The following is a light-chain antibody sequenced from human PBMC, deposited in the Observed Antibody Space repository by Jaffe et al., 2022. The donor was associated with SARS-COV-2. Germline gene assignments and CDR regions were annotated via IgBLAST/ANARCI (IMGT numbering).Light chain of an antibody. J-gene: IGKJ1*01. Sequence: DIQMTQSPSSVSASVGDRVTMTCRASQDISTWLAWYQQKPGKAPNLLIYGASRLQSGVPSRFSGSGSGTDFTLTISSVQPEDFATYYCQQTHSFPRTFGQGTKVEI. CDR1: QDISTW. CDR3: QQTHSFPRT. CDR2: GAS. V-gene: IGKV1-12*01.